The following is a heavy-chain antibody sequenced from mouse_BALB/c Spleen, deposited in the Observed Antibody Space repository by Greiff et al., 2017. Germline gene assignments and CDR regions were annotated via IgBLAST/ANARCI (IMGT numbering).Heavy chain of an antibody. CDR1: GFTFSSYG. J-gene: IGHJ4*01. D-gene: IGHD1-2*01. V-gene: IGHV5-6*01. Sequence: EVQGVESGGDLVKPGGSLKLSCAASGFTFSSYGMSWVRQTPDKRLEWVATISSGGSYTYYPDSVKGRFTISRDNAKNTLYLQMSSLKSEDTAMYYCARPTTATWNYYAMDDWGQGTSVTVSS. CDR2: ISSGGSYT. CDR3: ARPTTATWNYYAMDD.